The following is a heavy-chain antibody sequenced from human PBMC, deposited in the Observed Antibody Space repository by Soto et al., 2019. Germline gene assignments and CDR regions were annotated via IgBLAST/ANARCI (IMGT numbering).Heavy chain of an antibody. V-gene: IGHV3-72*01. CDR1: GFTFTDHY. CDR2: ARNKVNSYII. J-gene: IGHJ4*02. CDR3: ARLMGTSFDF. D-gene: IGHD2-8*01. Sequence: LRLSCAASGFTFTDHYMDWVRQAPGKGLEWVGRARNKVNSYIIAYAASVKGRFIISRDDSKNSLYLQMNSLKTEDTAVYFCARLMGTSFDFWGQGTLVTVSS.